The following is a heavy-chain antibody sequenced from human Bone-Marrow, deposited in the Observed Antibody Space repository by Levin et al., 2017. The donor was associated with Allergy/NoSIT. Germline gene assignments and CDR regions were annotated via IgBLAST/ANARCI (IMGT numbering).Heavy chain of an antibody. V-gene: IGHV5-51*01. Sequence: KVSCKGSGYSFTSYWIGWVRQMPGKGLEWMGIIYPGDSDTRYSPSFQGQVTISADKSISTAYLQWSSLKASDTAMYYCARHGPRGNGYYYYYMDVWGKGTTVTVSS. J-gene: IGHJ6*03. D-gene: IGHD1-14*01. CDR2: IYPGDSDT. CDR1: GYSFTSYW. CDR3: ARHGPRGNGYYYYYMDV.